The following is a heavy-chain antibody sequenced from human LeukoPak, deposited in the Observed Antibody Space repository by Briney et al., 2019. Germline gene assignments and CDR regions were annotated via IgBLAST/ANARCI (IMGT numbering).Heavy chain of an antibody. CDR2: IKGKTDGGTT. CDR1: GFTFSNAW. CDR3: TTDKLGYSSSWAP. V-gene: IGHV3-15*01. D-gene: IGHD6-13*01. J-gene: IGHJ5*02. Sequence: GGSLRLSCAASGFTFSNAWMSWVRQAPGKGLEWVGRIKGKTDGGTTDYAAPVKGRFTISRDDSKNTLYLQMNSLKTEDTAVYYCTTDKLGYSSSWAPWGQGTLVTVSS.